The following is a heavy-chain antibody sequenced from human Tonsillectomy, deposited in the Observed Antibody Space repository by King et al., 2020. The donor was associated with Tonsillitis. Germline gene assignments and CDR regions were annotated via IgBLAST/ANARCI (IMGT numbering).Heavy chain of an antibody. D-gene: IGHD4-17*01. J-gene: IGHJ2*01. CDR3: AKDIQTDTGTTGGADFDL. CDR2: ILYDGRNK. CDR1: GFTFSNYG. V-gene: IGHV3-30*18. Sequence: VQLVESGGGVVQPGRSLRLSCAASGFTFSNYGMHWVRQAPGKGLEWVAVILYDGRNKYYADSVKGRFTISRDNSKNTLYLQMNSLRAEDTAVYFCAKDIQTDTGTTGGADFDLWGRGTLVTVSS.